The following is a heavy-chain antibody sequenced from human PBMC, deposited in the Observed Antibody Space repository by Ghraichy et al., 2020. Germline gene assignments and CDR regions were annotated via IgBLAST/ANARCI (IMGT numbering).Heavy chain of an antibody. CDR2: ISVGGDIT. CDR1: GFTFSNYA. CDR3: AKGSGFSTGWWVDYFEF. D-gene: IGHD6-19*01. V-gene: IGHV3-23*01. J-gene: IGHJ4*02. Sequence: GESLNISCAASGFTFSNYALHWVRQAPGKGPEWVSAISVGGDITFYADSVKGRFTISRDNFKNTLYLQISSLRVEDTAVYYCAKGSGFSTGWWVDYFEFWGQGTLVTVSS.